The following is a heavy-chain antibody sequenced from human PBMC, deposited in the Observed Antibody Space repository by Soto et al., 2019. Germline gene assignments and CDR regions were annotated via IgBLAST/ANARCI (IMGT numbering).Heavy chain of an antibody. CDR3: AREGAYCSSTSCYSGWFDP. J-gene: IGHJ5*02. CDR1: GFTFSSYA. CDR2: ISYDGSNK. D-gene: IGHD2-2*01. V-gene: IGHV3-30-3*01. Sequence: QVQLVESGGGVVQPGRSLRLSCAASGFTFSSYAMHWVRQAPGKGLEWVAVISYDGSNKYYADSVKGRFTISRDNSKNTLYLQMNRLRAEDTAVYYCAREGAYCSSTSCYSGWFDPWGQGTLVTVSS.